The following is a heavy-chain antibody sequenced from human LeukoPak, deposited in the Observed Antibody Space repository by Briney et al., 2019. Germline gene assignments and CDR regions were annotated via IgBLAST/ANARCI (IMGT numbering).Heavy chain of an antibody. V-gene: IGHV1-69*05. Sequence: VASVKVSCKASGGTFSSYAISWVRQAPGQGLEWMGGIIPIFGTANYTQKFQGRVTITTDESTSTAYMELSSLRSEDTAVYYCAIVRYSISPPTRDAFDIWGQGTMVTVSS. D-gene: IGHD6-13*01. J-gene: IGHJ3*02. CDR3: AIVRYSISPPTRDAFDI. CDR1: GGTFSSYA. CDR2: IIPIFGTA.